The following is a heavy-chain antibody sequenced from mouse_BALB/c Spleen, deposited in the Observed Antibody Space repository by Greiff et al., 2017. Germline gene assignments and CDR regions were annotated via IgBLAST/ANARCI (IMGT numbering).Heavy chain of an antibody. Sequence: EVKRVESGGGLVQPGGSLKLSCAASGFTFSSYGMSWVRQTPDKRLELVATINSNGGSTYYPDSVKGRFTVSRDNAKNTLYLQLSSLKSEETAMYYCTRGGGYDEDNYAMDYWGQGTSVTVSS. D-gene: IGHD2-14*01. CDR3: TRGGGYDEDNYAMDY. CDR2: INSNGGST. V-gene: IGHV5-6-3*01. CDR1: GFTFSSYG. J-gene: IGHJ4*01.